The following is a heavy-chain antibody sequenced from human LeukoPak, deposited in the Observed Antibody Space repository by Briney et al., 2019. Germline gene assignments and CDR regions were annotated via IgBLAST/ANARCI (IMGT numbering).Heavy chain of an antibody. CDR2: ISYDGSNK. J-gene: IGHJ4*02. D-gene: IGHD6-13*01. Sequence: GGSLRLSCAASGFTFSSYAMHWVRQAPGKGLEWVAVISYDGSNKYYADSVKGRFTISRDNSKNTLYLQMNSLRAEDTAVYYCARDLKMKGYSSLKIDYWGQGTLVTVSS. CDR3: ARDLKMKGYSSLKIDY. V-gene: IGHV3-30*04. CDR1: GFTFSSYA.